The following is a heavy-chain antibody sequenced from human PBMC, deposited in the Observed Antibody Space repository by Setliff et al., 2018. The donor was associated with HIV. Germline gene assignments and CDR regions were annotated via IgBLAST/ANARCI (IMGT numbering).Heavy chain of an antibody. CDR1: GGSISSGSNY. J-gene: IGHJ3*02. CDR3: ARILLYDSSAYFVNAFDS. Sequence: PSETLSLTCTVSGGSISSGSNYWSWIRQPAGKGLEWIGHIYTSGGTYYNPSLKSRVTLSVDTSKKHFYRKLSSVTAADTAVYYCARILLYDSSAYFVNAFDSWGQETVVAVAS. D-gene: IGHD3-22*01. V-gene: IGHV4-61*09. CDR2: IYTSGGT.